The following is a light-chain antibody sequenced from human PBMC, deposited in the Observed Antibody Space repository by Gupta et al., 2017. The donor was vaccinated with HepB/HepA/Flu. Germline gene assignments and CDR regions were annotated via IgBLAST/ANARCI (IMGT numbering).Light chain of an antibody. CDR2: GAS. CDR1: QSVSSN. J-gene: IGKJ2*04. CDR3: RQYSNCRPCS. Sequence: EIVMTQSPATLSVSPGERATLCCRASQSVSSNLAWYQQKPVQAHRHLISGASTRATGTPARFSGSGSGREFSLTISSLQSDDFVVYYCRQYSNCRPCSFGQGTKLEIK. V-gene: IGKV3-15*01.